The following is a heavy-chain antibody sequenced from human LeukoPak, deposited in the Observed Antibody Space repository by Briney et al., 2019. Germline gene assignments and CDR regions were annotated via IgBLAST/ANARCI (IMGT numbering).Heavy chain of an antibody. CDR1: GYTFTGYY. J-gene: IGHJ4*02. Sequence: ASVKVSCKASGYTFTGYYMHWVRQAPGLGLEWMGRINPNSGGTNYAQKFQGRVTMTRDTSISTAYMELSRLRSDDTAVYYCARDHCSSTSCYLDYWGQGTLVTVSS. CDR3: ARDHCSSTSCYLDY. D-gene: IGHD2-2*01. CDR2: INPNSGGT. V-gene: IGHV1-2*06.